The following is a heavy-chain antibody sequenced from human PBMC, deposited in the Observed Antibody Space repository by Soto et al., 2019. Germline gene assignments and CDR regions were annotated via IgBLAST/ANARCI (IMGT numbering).Heavy chain of an antibody. V-gene: IGHV4-59*01. CDR1: GGSISSYY. D-gene: IGHD5-12*01. Sequence: QVQLQESGPGLVKPSETLSLTCTVSGGSISSYYWSWIRQPPGKGLEWIGYIYYSGSTNYNPSLKSRVTISVDTSKNQFSLKLSSVTAADTAVYYCARDFSPLDDSGYDKRTNYYYYGMDVWGQGTTVTVSS. CDR2: IYYSGST. J-gene: IGHJ6*02. CDR3: ARDFSPLDDSGYDKRTNYYYYGMDV.